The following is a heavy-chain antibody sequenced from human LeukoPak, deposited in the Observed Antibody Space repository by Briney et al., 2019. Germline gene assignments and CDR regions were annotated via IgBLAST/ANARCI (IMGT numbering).Heavy chain of an antibody. CDR1: GGSFSGYY. CDR2: INHSGST. V-gene: IGHV4-34*01. J-gene: IGHJ3*02. D-gene: IGHD1-14*01. Sequence: SETLSLTCAAYGGSFSGYYWSWIRQPPGKGLEWIGEINHSGSTNYNPSLKSRVTISVDTSKDQFSLKLSSVTAADTAVYYCAKRYHAFDIWGQGTMVTVSS. CDR3: AKRYHAFDI.